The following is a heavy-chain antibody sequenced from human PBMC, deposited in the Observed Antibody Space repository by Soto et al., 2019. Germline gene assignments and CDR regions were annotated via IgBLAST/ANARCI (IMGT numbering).Heavy chain of an antibody. Sequence: SLRLSCAASGFTFSSYGMHWVRQAPGKGLEWVAVIWYDGSNKYYADSVKGRFTISRDNSKNTLYLQMNSLRAEDTAVYYCARDQFRGYNYGSTDYWGQGTLVTVSS. J-gene: IGHJ4*02. V-gene: IGHV3-33*01. CDR1: GFTFSSYG. D-gene: IGHD5-18*01. CDR2: IWYDGSNK. CDR3: ARDQFRGYNYGSTDY.